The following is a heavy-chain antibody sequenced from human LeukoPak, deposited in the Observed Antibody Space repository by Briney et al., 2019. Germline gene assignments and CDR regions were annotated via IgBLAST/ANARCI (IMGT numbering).Heavy chain of an antibody. Sequence: ASVKVSCKASGYTFTDYYMHRVRQAPGQGLEWMGWINPNSGGTNYAQKFQGRVTMTRDTSISTAYMELSSLRSDDTAVYYCARGGSSSWYDQFDYWGQGTLVTVSS. CDR1: GYTFTDYY. D-gene: IGHD6-13*01. V-gene: IGHV1-2*02. J-gene: IGHJ4*02. CDR3: ARGGSSSWYDQFDY. CDR2: INPNSGGT.